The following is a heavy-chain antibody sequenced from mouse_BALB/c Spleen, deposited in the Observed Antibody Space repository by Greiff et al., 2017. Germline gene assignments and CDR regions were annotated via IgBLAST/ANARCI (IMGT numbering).Heavy chain of an antibody. Sequence: EVHLVESGGGLVQPGGSLRLSCATSGFTFTDYYMSWVRQPPGKALEWLGFIRNKANGYTTEYSASVKGRFTISRDNSQSILYLQMNTLRAEDSATYHCARDSNSLLRGSDAMDYWGQGTSVTVSS. CDR3: ARDSNSLLRGSDAMDY. CDR2: IRNKANGYTT. D-gene: IGHD1-2*01. CDR1: GFTFTDYY. J-gene: IGHJ4*01. V-gene: IGHV7-3*02.